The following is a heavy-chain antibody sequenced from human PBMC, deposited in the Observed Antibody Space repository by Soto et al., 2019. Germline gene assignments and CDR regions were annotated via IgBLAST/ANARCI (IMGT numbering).Heavy chain of an antibody. Sequence: QVQLVQSGAEVKKPGSSVKVSCKASGGTISSYTISWVRQAPGQGLEWMGRIIPILGIANYAQKFQGRVTXXAXXXXXXXXXXXXXXXXXXXXXXXXXXXXXXXXXXYRDYWGQGTLVTVSS. CDR2: IIPILGIA. V-gene: IGHV1-69*02. D-gene: IGHD2-2*02. CDR3: XXXXXXXXXXYRDY. CDR1: GGTISSYT. J-gene: IGHJ4*02.